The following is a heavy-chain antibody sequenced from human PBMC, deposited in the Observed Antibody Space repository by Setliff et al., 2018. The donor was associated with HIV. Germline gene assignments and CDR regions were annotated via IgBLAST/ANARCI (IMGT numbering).Heavy chain of an antibody. D-gene: IGHD2-15*01. CDR1: GFTFSSSA. J-gene: IGHJ6*02. CDR3: AKSRDYQLLHYYGVDV. CDR2: ISGSGGST. Sequence: GGSLRLSCAASGFTFSSSAMSWVRQAPGKGLEWVSTISGSGGSTYFADSVKGRFTISRDNSKNTLYLQMNSLRAEDTAVYYCAKSRDYQLLHYYGVDVWGQGTTVTVSS. V-gene: IGHV3-23*01.